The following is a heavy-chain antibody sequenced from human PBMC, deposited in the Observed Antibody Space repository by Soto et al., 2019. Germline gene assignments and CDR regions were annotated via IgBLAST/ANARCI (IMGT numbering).Heavy chain of an antibody. D-gene: IGHD2-15*01. J-gene: IGHJ5*02. V-gene: IGHV6-1*01. CDR2: TYYRSRWYS. CDR3: ARDSTYCTGVSCSRKGPGFDP. CDR1: GDSVSSDGAA. Sequence: QVQLQQSGPGLVKPPQTLSLTCAISGDSVSSDGAAWSWIRQSPSRGLEWLGRTYYRSRWYSDYAVSVAGRININPDTSKNQLSLHLDSVTPDDTAVYYCARDSTYCTGVSCSRKGPGFDPWGQGTLVTVSS.